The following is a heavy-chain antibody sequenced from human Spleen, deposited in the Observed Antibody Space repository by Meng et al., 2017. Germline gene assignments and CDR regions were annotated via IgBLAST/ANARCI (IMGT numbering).Heavy chain of an antibody. CDR3: AADSSGYYL. J-gene: IGHJ5*02. Sequence: ASVKVSCKPSGYNFPDYYIHWVRRAPGQGLEWMGRINPKSGDTHYAQKFQARVTMTGDTSISTAYMELSGLRSDDTAVYYCAADSSGYYLWGQGTLVTVSS. D-gene: IGHD3-22*01. CDR2: INPKSGDT. CDR1: GYNFPDYY. V-gene: IGHV1-2*06.